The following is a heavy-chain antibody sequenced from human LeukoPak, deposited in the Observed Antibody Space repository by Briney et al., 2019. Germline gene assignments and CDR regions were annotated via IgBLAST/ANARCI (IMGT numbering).Heavy chain of an antibody. CDR3: ARGGSLVFGVLND. Sequence: ASVKVSCKASGYTFTTYYIHWVRQAPGQGLQWMGWINPNGGGTNYAQKFQGRVTMTSDTSITTAYMELSRLRSDDTAMYYCARGGSLVFGVLNDWGQGALVTVSS. V-gene: IGHV1-2*02. CDR1: GYTFTTYY. CDR2: INPNGGGT. J-gene: IGHJ4*02. D-gene: IGHD3-16*01.